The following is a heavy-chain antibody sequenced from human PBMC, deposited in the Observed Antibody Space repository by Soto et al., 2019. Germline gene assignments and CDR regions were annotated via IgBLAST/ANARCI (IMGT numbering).Heavy chain of an antibody. V-gene: IGHV4-61*01. J-gene: IGHJ4*02. CDR2: VYYSGST. CDR3: ARASASRPPSPFDY. CDR1: SGAVNTDRYY. D-gene: IGHD6-6*01. Sequence: QVQLQESGPGLVKPSETLSLTCAVSSGAVNTDRYYWSWIRQSPGKGLEWIGYVYYSGSTYSNPSRKSRVTILIDTSKNQFSLRLSSVTAADTAVYYCARASASRPPSPFDYWGQGTLVTVSS.